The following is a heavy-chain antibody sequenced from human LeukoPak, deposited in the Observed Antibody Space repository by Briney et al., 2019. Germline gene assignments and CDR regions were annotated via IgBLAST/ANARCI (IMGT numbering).Heavy chain of an antibody. CDR3: VKDNPVCES. CDR2: IRFDESDK. J-gene: IGHJ5*02. Sequence: GGSLRLSCVASGFIFKNNGMHWVRQAPGKGLEWVAFIRFDESDKFYADSVKGRFTISRDISKNTLFLEMNGLRVDDTALYYCVKDNPVCESWGQGTLVTVSS. CDR1: GFIFKNNG. V-gene: IGHV3-30*02. D-gene: IGHD2-21*01.